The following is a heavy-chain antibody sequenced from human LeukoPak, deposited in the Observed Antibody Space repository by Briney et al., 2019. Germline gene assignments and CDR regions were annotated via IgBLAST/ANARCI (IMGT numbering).Heavy chain of an antibody. CDR3: AHIKLYSSGLLGYFDY. CDR2: IYWNDYK. Sequence: SGPTLVKPTQTLTLTCTFSGFSLSTSGVGVGWIRQPPGKALEWLALIYWNDYKRYSPSLKSRLTITKDTSKNQVVLTMTNMDPVDTATYYCAHIKLYSSGLLGYFDYWGQGTLVTVFS. D-gene: IGHD6-19*01. V-gene: IGHV2-5*01. J-gene: IGHJ4*02. CDR1: GFSLSTSGVG.